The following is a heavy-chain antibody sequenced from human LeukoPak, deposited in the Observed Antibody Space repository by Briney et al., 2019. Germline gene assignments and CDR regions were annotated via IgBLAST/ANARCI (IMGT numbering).Heavy chain of an antibody. CDR1: GGSISSYY. CDR3: AREVYSSGWYTSNYFDY. D-gene: IGHD6-19*01. V-gene: IGHV4-4*07. J-gene: IGHJ4*02. Sequence: SETLSLTCTVSGGSISSYYWSWIRQPAGKGLEWIGRIYSSGSTNYNPSLKSRVTMSVDTSKNQFSLKLSSVTAADTAVYYCAREVYSSGWYTSNYFDYWGQGTLVTASS. CDR2: IYSSGST.